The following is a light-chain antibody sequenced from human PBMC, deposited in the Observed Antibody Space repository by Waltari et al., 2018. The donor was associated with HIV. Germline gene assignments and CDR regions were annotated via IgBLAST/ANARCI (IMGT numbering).Light chain of an antibody. J-gene: IGLJ2*01. CDR2: GKN. CDR3: NSRDSSGNHQV. V-gene: IGLV3-19*01. CDR1: SLSSYY. Sequence: SSELTQDPAVSVAVGQTVRITGQGDSLSSYYASWYQQKPGQAPVLVIYGKNNRPSGIPDRFSGSSSGNTASLTITGAQAEDEADYYCNSRDSSGNHQVFGGGTKLTVL.